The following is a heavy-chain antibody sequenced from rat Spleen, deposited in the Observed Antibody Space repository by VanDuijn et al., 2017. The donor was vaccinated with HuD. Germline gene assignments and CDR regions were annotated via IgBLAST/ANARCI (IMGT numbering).Heavy chain of an antibody. D-gene: IGHD1-10*01. CDR2: ISYDGSST. V-gene: IGHV5-29*01. CDR3: TTTSYNNYFDY. J-gene: IGHJ2*01. Sequence: EVKLVESGGGLVQPGRSLKLSCAASGFTFTRSAMAWVRQAPTKGLEWVATISYDGSSTYYRDSVKGRFTISRDNAKSTLYLQMDSLRSEDTATYYCTTTSYNNYFDYWGQGVMVTVSS. CDR1: GFTFTRSA.